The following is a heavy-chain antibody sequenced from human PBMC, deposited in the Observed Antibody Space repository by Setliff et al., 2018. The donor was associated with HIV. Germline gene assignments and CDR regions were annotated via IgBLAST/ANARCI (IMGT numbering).Heavy chain of an antibody. D-gene: IGHD6-19*01. CDR1: GFTFSSYS. Sequence: LRLSCAASGFTFSSYSMNWVRQAPGKGLEWVSSISSSSSYIYYADSVKGRFTISRDNAKNSLYLQMNSLRAEDTAVYYCAKDPRAAVARWRKEYFMDVWGKGTTVTVSS. J-gene: IGHJ6*03. CDR2: ISSSSSYI. V-gene: IGHV3-21*04. CDR3: AKDPRAAVARWRKEYFMDV.